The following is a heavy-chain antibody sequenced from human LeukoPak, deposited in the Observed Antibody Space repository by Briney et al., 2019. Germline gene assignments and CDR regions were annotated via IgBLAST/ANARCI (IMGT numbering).Heavy chain of an antibody. CDR2: ISAYNGNT. V-gene: IGHV1-18*01. D-gene: IGHD3-16*01. CDR3: ARERGGAVDY. J-gene: IGHJ4*02. CDR1: GYTFTSYG. Sequence: EASVKVSCKASGYTFTSYGISWVRQAPGQGLEWMGWISAYNGNTNYAQKLQGRVTMTRDTSTSTVYMELSSLRSEDTAVYYCARERGGAVDYWGQGTLVTVSS.